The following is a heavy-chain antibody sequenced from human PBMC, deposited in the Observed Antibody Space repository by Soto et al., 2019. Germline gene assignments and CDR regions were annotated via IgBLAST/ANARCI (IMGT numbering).Heavy chain of an antibody. D-gene: IGHD6-13*01. J-gene: IGHJ3*02. CDR3: ARFGIAAAGTLAFDI. V-gene: IGHV1-8*01. CDR2: MNPNSGNT. Sequence: ASVTVSCQASGSTFTSYDINWVRQATGQGLEWMGWMNPNSGNTGYAQKFQGRVTMTRNTSISTAYMELSSLRSEDTAVYYCARFGIAAAGTLAFDIWGQGTMVTVSS. CDR1: GSTFTSYD.